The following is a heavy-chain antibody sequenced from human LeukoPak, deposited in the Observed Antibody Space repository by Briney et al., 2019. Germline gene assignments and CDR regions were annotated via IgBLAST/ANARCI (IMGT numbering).Heavy chain of an antibody. CDR2: MHHGGSN. J-gene: IGHJ6*03. CDR1: GYSISGVDY. V-gene: IGHV4-38-2*02. D-gene: IGHD4-11*01. CDR3: ARLQSNYYYFYYMDV. Sequence: SETLSLTCSVSGYSISGVDYWGWIRQPPGKGLEWIGSMHHGGSNSYNPSLKSRVSISVDTSKNLFSLKLSSVTAADTAVYYCARLQSNYYYFYYMDVWGKGTTVTVSS.